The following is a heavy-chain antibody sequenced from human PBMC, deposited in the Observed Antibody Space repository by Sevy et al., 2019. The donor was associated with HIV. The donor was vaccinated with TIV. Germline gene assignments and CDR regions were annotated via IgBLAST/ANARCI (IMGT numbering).Heavy chain of an antibody. V-gene: IGHV4-39*01. CDR2: IYYSGST. D-gene: IGHD2-15*01. Sequence: SETLSLTCTVSGGSISSSSYYWGWIRQPPGKGLEWIGSIYYSGSTYYNPSLMSRVTISVDTSKNQFSLKLSSVTAADTAVYYCARLGYCSGGSCYWGPAYWGQGTLVTVSS. CDR1: GGSISSSSYY. CDR3: ARLGYCSGGSCYWGPAY. J-gene: IGHJ4*02.